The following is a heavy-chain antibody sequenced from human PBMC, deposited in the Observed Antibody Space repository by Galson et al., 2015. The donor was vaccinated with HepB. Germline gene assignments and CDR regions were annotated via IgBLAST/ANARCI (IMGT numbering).Heavy chain of an antibody. Sequence: PLRLSCAASGFTFGDYYMSWIRQAPGKGLEWVSYICRGGSTIYHADSVKGRFTISRDNANNSLYLQMNSLRAEDTAAYYCARALHGTVNPLDYWGQGTLVTVSS. V-gene: IGHV3-11*01. CDR2: ICRGGSTI. CDR1: GFTFGDYY. D-gene: IGHD4-17*01. CDR3: ARALHGTVNPLDY. J-gene: IGHJ4*02.